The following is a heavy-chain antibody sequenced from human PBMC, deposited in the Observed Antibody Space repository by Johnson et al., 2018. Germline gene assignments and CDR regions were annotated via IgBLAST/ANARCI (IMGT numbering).Heavy chain of an antibody. J-gene: IGHJ4*02. D-gene: IGHD2-21*02. Sequence: VQLVESGGGLVQPGGSLRLSCAASGFTFSTYWMHWVRQAPGKGLVCVSRITGAGTTTNDADSVQGRFTISRYNAKNTLYLQLNSLRAEETAVDSCTRGWDGDSPRPFWGQGALVTVSS. V-gene: IGHV3-74*02. CDR3: TRGWDGDSPRPF. CDR2: ITGAGTTT. CDR1: GFTFSTYW.